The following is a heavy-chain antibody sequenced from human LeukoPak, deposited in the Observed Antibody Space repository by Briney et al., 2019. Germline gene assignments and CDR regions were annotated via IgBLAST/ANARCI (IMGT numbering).Heavy chain of an antibody. CDR1: GFTFSSYS. J-gene: IGHJ6*03. CDR3: ARGGGNPYYYYMDV. D-gene: IGHD1-14*01. V-gene: IGHV3-21*01. CDR2: ISSSSSYI. Sequence: GGSLRLSCAASGFTFSSYSMNWVRQAPGKGLEWVSSISSSSSYIYYADSVKGRFTISRDNAKNSLYLQMNSLRAEDTAVYYCARGGGNPYYYYMDVWGKGTTVTVSS.